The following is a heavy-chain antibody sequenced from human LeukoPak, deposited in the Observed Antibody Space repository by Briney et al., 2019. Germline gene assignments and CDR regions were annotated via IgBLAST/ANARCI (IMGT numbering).Heavy chain of an antibody. CDR3: ARENSSSWYNWFDP. CDR1: GYTFTGYY. CDR2: INPNSGGT. Sequence: ASVKVSCKASGYTFTGYYMHWVRQAPGQGLEWMRWINPNSGGTNYAQKFQGRVTMTRDTSISTAYMELSRLRSDDTAVYYCARENSSSWYNWFDPWGQGTLVTVSS. D-gene: IGHD6-13*01. J-gene: IGHJ5*02. V-gene: IGHV1-2*02.